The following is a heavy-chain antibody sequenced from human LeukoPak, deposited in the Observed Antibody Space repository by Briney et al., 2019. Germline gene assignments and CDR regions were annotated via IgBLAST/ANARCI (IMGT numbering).Heavy chain of an antibody. Sequence: GGSLRLSCAASGFTFSSYWMHWVRQAPGKGLVWVSRINTDGSRTSYADSVKGRFTISRDNAKNTLYLQMNSLRAEDTAVYYCARSLGYSSGGSCYLYGMDVWGQGTTVTVSS. CDR3: ARSLGYSSGGSCYLYGMDV. D-gene: IGHD2-15*01. V-gene: IGHV3-74*01. J-gene: IGHJ6*02. CDR2: INTDGSRT. CDR1: GFTFSSYW.